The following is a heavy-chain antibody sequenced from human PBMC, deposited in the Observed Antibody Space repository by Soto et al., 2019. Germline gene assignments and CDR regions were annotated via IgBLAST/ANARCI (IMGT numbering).Heavy chain of an antibody. CDR1: GGTFSSYT. CDR3: ARVYGDYWYFDL. V-gene: IGHV1-69*02. Sequence: QVQLVQSGAEVKKPGSSVKVSCKASGGTFSSYTISWVRQAPGQGLEWMGRIIPILGIANYAQKFQGRVTITADKSTSTAYMELSSLRSEDTAVYYCARVYGDYWYFDLWGRGTLVTVSS. J-gene: IGHJ2*01. CDR2: IIPILGIA. D-gene: IGHD4-17*01.